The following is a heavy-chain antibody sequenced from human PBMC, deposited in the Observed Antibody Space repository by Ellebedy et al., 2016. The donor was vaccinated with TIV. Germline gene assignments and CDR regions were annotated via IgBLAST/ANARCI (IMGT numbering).Heavy chain of an antibody. CDR1: GFTFSDYW. CDR3: ARAGMFYYDAHSDY. CDR2: ISSSGAYR. V-gene: IGHV3-21*01. Sequence: GESLKISCAASGFTFSDYWMNWVRQAPGKGLEWVSSISSSGAYRYHADSMEGRFTISRDNAKNSLYLQMNSLRTEDTAVYFCARAGMFYYDAHSDYWGQGTLVTVSS. J-gene: IGHJ4*02. D-gene: IGHD3-16*01.